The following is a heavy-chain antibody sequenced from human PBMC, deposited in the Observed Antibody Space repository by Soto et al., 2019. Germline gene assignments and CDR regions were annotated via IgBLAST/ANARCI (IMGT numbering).Heavy chain of an antibody. Sequence: SLRLSCAASGFTFSSYGMHWVRQAPGKGLEWVAVIWYDGSNKYYADSVKGRFTISRDNSKNTLYLQMNSLRAEDTAVYYCASSHPGQPLLSDYWGQGTLVTVSS. D-gene: IGHD2-21*02. CDR1: GFTFSSYG. CDR3: ASSHPGQPLLSDY. J-gene: IGHJ4*02. CDR2: IWYDGSNK. V-gene: IGHV3-33*01.